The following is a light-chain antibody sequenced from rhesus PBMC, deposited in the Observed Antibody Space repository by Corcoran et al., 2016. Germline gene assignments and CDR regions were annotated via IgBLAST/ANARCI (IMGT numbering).Light chain of an antibody. V-gene: IGKV1-16*01. CDR1: QGINSW. Sequence: DIPMTQSPSSLSASVGDKVTITCQASQGINSWLDWYQQKPGKAPKPLIYKASSLESGVPSRFSGSGSGTDFTLTISSLPPEDFATYYCQQYNSAPYTFGQGTKVEIK. CDR2: KAS. CDR3: QQYNSAPYT. J-gene: IGKJ2*01.